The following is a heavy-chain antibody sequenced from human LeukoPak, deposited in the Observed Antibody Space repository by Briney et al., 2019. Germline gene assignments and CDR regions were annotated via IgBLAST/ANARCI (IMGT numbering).Heavy chain of an antibody. CDR3: ARGQYYYDSSGSFPFDY. CDR2: MNPNSGNT. CDR1: GYTFTSYD. V-gene: IGHV1-8*01. J-gene: IGHJ4*02. D-gene: IGHD3-22*01. Sequence: GASVKVSCKASGYTFTSYDINWVRQATGQGLEWMGWMNPNSGNTGYAQKFQGRVTMTRNTSISTAYMELSSLRSEDTAVYYCARGQYYYDSSGSFPFDYWGQRTLVTVSS.